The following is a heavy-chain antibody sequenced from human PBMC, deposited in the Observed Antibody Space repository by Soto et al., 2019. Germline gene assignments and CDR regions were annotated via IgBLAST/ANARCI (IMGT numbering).Heavy chain of an antibody. Sequence: KPSETLSLTCAVYGGSFSGYYWSWIRQPPGKGLEWIGEINHSGSTNYNPSLKSRVTISVDTSKNQFSLKLSSVTAADTAVYYCARTVPRSLYYDSSGYRPWGQGTLVTVSS. J-gene: IGHJ5*02. CDR1: GGSFSGYY. CDR2: INHSGST. D-gene: IGHD3-22*01. V-gene: IGHV4-34*01. CDR3: ARTVPRSLYYDSSGYRP.